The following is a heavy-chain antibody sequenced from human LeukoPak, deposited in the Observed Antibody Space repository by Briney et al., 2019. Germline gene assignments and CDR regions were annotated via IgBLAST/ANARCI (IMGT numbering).Heavy chain of an antibody. Sequence: KSSETLSLTCAVSGYSISSSNYWVWIRQPPGKGLEWIGHIYYSGGIYYNPSLKSRVTTSVDTSKSQFSLKLSSVTAADTAVCYCARGTAMGPHYGMDVWGQGTTVTVSS. CDR1: GYSISSSNY. J-gene: IGHJ6*02. CDR3: ARGTAMGPHYGMDV. V-gene: IGHV4-28*05. CDR2: IYYSGGI. D-gene: IGHD5-18*01.